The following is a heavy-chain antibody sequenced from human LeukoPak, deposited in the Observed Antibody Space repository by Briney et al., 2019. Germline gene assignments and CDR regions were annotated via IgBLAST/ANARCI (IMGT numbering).Heavy chain of an antibody. V-gene: IGHV4-39*07. Sequence: SETLSLTCTVSGGSISSSSYYWGWIRQPPGKGLEWIGCINYSGSTYYNPSLKSRVTISVDTSKNQFSLKLSSVTAADTAVYYCARGVWSRNWFDPWGQGTLVTVSS. CDR1: GGSISSSSYY. D-gene: IGHD3-3*01. J-gene: IGHJ5*02. CDR2: INYSGST. CDR3: ARGVWSRNWFDP.